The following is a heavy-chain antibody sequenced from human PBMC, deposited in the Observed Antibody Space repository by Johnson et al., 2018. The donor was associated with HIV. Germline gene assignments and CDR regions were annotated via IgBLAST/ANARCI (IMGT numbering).Heavy chain of an antibody. CDR1: GFTFSSYG. J-gene: IGHJ3*02. CDR3: ARASQWERDFDAFDI. Sequence: QVQLVESGGGLVQPGRSLRLSCAASGFTFSSYGMHWVRQAPGKGLEWVAVISYDGSNKYYADSVEGRFTISRDNSKNTLYLQMNSLRAEDTAVYYCARASQWERDFDAFDIWGQGTMVTVSS. D-gene: IGHD1-26*01. CDR2: ISYDGSNK. V-gene: IGHV3-30*19.